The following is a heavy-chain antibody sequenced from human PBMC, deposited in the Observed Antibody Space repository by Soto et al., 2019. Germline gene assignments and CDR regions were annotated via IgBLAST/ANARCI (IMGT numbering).Heavy chain of an antibody. V-gene: IGHV4-39*07. CDR2: SFYSGST. D-gene: IGHD3-10*01. Sequence: PSETLSLTCSVSGGSISSRSDYWGWIRQSPGKHLEWIRSSFYSGSTNYNPSLKSRVTISVDTSKNQFSLKLSSVTAADTAVYYCARTTMVRGVTNFDYWGQGTLVTVSS. CDR1: GGSISSRSDY. CDR3: ARTTMVRGVTNFDY. J-gene: IGHJ4*02.